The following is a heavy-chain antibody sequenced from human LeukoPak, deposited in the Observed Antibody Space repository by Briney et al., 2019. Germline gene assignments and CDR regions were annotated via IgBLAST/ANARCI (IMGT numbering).Heavy chain of an antibody. CDR1: GFTFSSYA. CDR2: ISYDGSNK. J-gene: IGHJ4*02. Sequence: GGSLRLSCAASGFTFSSYAMHWVRQAPGKGLEWVAVISYDGSNKYYADSVKGRFTISRDNSKNTLYLQMNSLRAEDTAVYYCAREGTDFWSGYSDHYFDYWGQGTLVTVSS. V-gene: IGHV3-30-3*01. CDR3: AREGTDFWSGYSDHYFDY. D-gene: IGHD3-3*01.